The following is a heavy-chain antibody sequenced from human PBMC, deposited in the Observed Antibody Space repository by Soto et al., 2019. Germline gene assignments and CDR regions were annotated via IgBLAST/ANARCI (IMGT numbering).Heavy chain of an antibody. V-gene: IGHV4-34*01. J-gene: IGHJ1*01. D-gene: IGHD2-2*01. Sequence: QVQLQQWGAGLLKPSETLSLTCAVYGGSLSAYYWSWIRQPPGKGLEWIGEINPSGTTNYNPSLKSRVTISVDTSKNQFSLKLSSVTAADTAVYHCALAPAAHILHWGQGTXX. CDR3: ALAPAAHILH. CDR2: INPSGTT. CDR1: GGSLSAYY.